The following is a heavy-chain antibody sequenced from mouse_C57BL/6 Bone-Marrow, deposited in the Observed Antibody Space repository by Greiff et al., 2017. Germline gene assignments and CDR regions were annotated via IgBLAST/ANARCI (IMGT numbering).Heavy chain of an antibody. V-gene: IGHV1-64*01. D-gene: IGHD2-1*01. CDR3: ARHSLYYGNSAWFAY. CDR2: IHPNSGST. Sequence: QVQLQQPGAELVKPGASVKLSCKASGYTFTSYWMHWVKQRPGQGLEWIGMIHPNSGSTNYNEKFKSKATLTVDKSSSTAYMQLSSLTSEDSAVYYCARHSLYYGNSAWFAYWGQGTLGTVSA. J-gene: IGHJ3*01. CDR1: GYTFTSYW.